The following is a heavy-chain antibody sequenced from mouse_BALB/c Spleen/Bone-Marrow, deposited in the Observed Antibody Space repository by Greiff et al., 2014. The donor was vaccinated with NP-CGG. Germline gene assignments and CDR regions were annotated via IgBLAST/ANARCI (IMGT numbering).Heavy chain of an antibody. J-gene: IGHJ3*01. CDR2: INPSSGYT. Sequence: QVQLKESGAELARPGASVKMSCKAPGYTFTSYTMHWVKQRPGQGLEWIGYINPSSGYTNYNQKFKDKASLTADKSSSTAYMQLSSLTSEDSAVYYCAREKGITFANWGQGTLVTVSA. CDR3: AREKGITFAN. CDR1: GYTFTSYT. V-gene: IGHV1-4*01. D-gene: IGHD2-4*01.